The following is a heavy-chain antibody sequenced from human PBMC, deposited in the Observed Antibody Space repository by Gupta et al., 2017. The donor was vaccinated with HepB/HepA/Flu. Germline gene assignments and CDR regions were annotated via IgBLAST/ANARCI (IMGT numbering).Heavy chain of an antibody. CDR2: ISYDGSNK. CDR1: GFTFSSYA. Sequence: QVQLVESGGGVVPPGRSLRLSCAASGFTFSSYAMHWVRQAPGKGLEWVAVISYDGSNKYYADSVKGRFTISRDNSKNTLYLQMNSLRAEDTAVYYCARRSGTREFWGRGTLVTVSS. D-gene: IGHD1-7*01. J-gene: IGHJ2*01. CDR3: ARRSGTREF. V-gene: IGHV3-30-3*01.